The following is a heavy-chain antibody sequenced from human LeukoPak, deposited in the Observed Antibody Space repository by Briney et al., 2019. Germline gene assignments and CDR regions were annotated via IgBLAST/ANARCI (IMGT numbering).Heavy chain of an antibody. CDR3: VKPRSQLVFPDY. CDR1: GFTFSSYG. J-gene: IGHJ4*02. Sequence: PGGSLRLSCAASGFTFSSYGMHWVRQAPGKGLEWVAFIRYDGSNKYYADSVKGRFTISRDNSKNTLYLQMNSLRAEDTAVYYCVKPRSQLVFPDYWGQGTLVTVSS. D-gene: IGHD6-13*01. V-gene: IGHV3-30*02. CDR2: IRYDGSNK.